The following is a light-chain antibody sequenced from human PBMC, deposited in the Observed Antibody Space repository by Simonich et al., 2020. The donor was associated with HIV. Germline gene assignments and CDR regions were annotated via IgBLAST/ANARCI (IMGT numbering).Light chain of an antibody. CDR3: QQYNNWPYT. J-gene: IGKJ2*01. V-gene: IGKV3-15*01. CDR2: GAS. CDR1: QSVSSN. Sequence: EIVMTQSPATLSVSQGERATLFCSASQSVSSNLAWYTHKPGQAPRLLIYGASTRATGIPARFSGSGSGTEFTLTISNMQSEHFAVYYCQQYNNWPYTFGQGTKLEIK.